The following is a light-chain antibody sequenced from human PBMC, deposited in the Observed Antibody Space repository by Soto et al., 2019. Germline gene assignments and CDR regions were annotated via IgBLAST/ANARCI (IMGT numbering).Light chain of an antibody. Sequence: DIQMTQSPTSLSASVGDRVTITCRASQGIRNFVAWYQQKPWKAPKLLIYAASTLQSGVPSRFSGSGSGTDFTLTINSLQPEDVATYYCQKYSSVPVFGPGTKVEIK. CDR1: QGIRNF. V-gene: IGKV1-27*01. J-gene: IGKJ3*01. CDR2: AAS. CDR3: QKYSSVPV.